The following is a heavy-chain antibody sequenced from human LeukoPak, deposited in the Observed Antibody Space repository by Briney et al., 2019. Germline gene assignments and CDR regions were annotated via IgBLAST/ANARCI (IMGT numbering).Heavy chain of an antibody. Sequence: GESLKISCKGSGYNFDTDWIGWVRQMPGKGLEWMGIIYPGNSNTRYSPSFQGQVTISVDKSIRTAYLQWSSLKASDTAVYFCAKTNGGWDFDYWGQGTLVTVSS. CDR1: GYNFDTDW. CDR2: IYPGNSNT. CDR3: AKTNGGWDFDY. J-gene: IGHJ4*02. V-gene: IGHV5-51*01. D-gene: IGHD6-19*01.